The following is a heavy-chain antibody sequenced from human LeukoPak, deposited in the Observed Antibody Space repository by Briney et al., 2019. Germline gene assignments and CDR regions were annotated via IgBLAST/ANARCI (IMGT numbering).Heavy chain of an antibody. Sequence: SETLSLTCTVSGGSISNYYWSWIRQPAGKGLEWIGRIYTSGSTNYNPSLKSRVTMSVDTSKNQFSLKLSSVTAADTAVYYCARDAEITMVRGVPFDPWGQGTLVTVSS. D-gene: IGHD3-10*01. J-gene: IGHJ5*02. CDR2: IYTSGST. CDR1: GGSISNYY. CDR3: ARDAEITMVRGVPFDP. V-gene: IGHV4-4*07.